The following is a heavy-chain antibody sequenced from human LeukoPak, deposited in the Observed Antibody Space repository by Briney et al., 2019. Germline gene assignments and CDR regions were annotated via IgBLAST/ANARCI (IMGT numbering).Heavy chain of an antibody. CDR1: GYTVTELS. J-gene: IGHJ6*02. D-gene: IGHD5-12*01. Sequence: ASVKVSCKVSGYTVTELSMHWVRQAPGKGLEWMGGFDPEDGETIYAQKFQGRVTMTEDTSTDTAYMELSSLRSEDTAVYYCATAGAYSGYDVYYYYGMGVWGQGTTVTVSS. V-gene: IGHV1-24*01. CDR3: ATAGAYSGYDVYYYYGMGV. CDR2: FDPEDGET.